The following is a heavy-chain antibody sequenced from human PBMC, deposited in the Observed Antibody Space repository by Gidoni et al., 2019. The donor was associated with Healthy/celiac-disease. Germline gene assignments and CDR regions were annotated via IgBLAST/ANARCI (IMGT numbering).Heavy chain of an antibody. D-gene: IGHD6-6*01. CDR1: GGSFSGYY. V-gene: IGHV4-34*01. CDR2: INHSGST. Sequence: QVQLQQWGAGLLKPSETLSLTCAVYGGSFSGYYWSWIRQPPGKGLEWIGEINHSGSTNYNPYLKSRVTISVDTSKNQFSLKLSSVTAADTAVYYCARMVRSRRYSSSSLLGAGYWGQGTLVTVSS. J-gene: IGHJ4*02. CDR3: ARMVRSRRYSSSSLLGAGY.